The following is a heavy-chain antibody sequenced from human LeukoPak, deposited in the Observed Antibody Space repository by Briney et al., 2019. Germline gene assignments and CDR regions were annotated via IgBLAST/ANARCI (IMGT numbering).Heavy chain of an antibody. Sequence: GGSLRLSCAASGFTVSSNYMSWVRQAPGKGLEWVSVIYSGGSTYYADSVKGRFTISRDNSKNTLYLQMNSLRAEDTAVYYCAWITMVRGAQYYFDYWGQGTLVTVSS. CDR3: AWITMVRGAQYYFDY. CDR1: GFTVSSNY. CDR2: IYSGGST. D-gene: IGHD3-10*01. J-gene: IGHJ4*02. V-gene: IGHV3-53*01.